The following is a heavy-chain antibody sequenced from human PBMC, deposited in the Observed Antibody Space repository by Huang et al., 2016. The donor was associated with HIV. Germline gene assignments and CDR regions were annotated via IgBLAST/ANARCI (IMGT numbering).Heavy chain of an antibody. D-gene: IGHD2-21*02. CDR3: ARAYCGGDCYPGVTYRNGMDV. CDR1: GFSFGSYN. V-gene: IGHV3-21*01. CDR2: IRGSSNYI. J-gene: IGHJ6*02. Sequence: QLVESGGGLVRPGGSLRISCATSGFSFGSYNMNWVRQAPGKGRGGVSSIRGSSNYIEYADSVKGRFTISRDNVKKSLYLQMHSLRADDTAVYYCARAYCGGDCYPGVTYRNGMDVWGQGTTVTVSS.